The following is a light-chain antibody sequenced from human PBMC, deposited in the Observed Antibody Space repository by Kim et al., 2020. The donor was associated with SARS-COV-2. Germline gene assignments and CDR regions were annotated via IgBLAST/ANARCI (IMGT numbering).Light chain of an antibody. CDR1: QSVSGKC. Sequence: PGERAMLSCRARQSVSGKCLGWYQQKPGQCPRLIIHVASTRATGIQDRFSGSGSGTDFTRTISRLESEDFAVYFWQQYDRSPLTFGGGTKVDIK. J-gene: IGKJ4*01. CDR3: QQYDRSPLT. V-gene: IGKV3-20*01. CDR2: VAS.